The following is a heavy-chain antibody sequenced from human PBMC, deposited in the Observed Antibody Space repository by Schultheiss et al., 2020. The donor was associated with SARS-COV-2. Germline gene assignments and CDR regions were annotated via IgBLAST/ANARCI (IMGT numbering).Heavy chain of an antibody. Sequence: GGSLRLSCAASGFTFSSYGMHWVRQAPGKGLEWVAVIWYDGSNKYYADSVKGRFTISRDNSKNTLYLQMNSLRAEDTAVYYCARDHSLLRYFDWLSDYWGQGTLVTVSS. CDR3: ARDHSLLRYFDWLSDY. J-gene: IGHJ4*02. V-gene: IGHV3-33*01. CDR2: IWYDGSNK. CDR1: GFTFSSYG. D-gene: IGHD3-9*01.